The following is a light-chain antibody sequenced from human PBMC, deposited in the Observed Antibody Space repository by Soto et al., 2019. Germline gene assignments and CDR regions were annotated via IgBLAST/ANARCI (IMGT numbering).Light chain of an antibody. J-gene: IGLJ1*01. V-gene: IGLV1-44*01. Sequence: SVLARPLAAAVTAGQRVTISASGGSANSGRNPVSWDQQLPGTAPKLLIYAHAERPSRVLVRFSGAESAASASLAISGLQSEDEGDDYCATCDDSRNGYVFGPGTKVTVL. CDR3: ATCDDSRNGYV. CDR2: AHA. CDR1: SANSGRNP.